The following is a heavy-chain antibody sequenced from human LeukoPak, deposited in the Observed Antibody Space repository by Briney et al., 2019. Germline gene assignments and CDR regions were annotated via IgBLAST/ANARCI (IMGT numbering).Heavy chain of an antibody. J-gene: IGHJ4*02. D-gene: IGHD1-26*01. CDR2: INPNSGDT. V-gene: IGHV1-2*02. Sequence: GASVKVSCTASEYTFTDYYMHWVRQAPGQGLEWMGWINPNSGDTNYAQKFQGRVTMTRDPSISTAYMALTRLRSDDTAVYYCARDAWLVGTTNLYYFDYWGQGTLVTVSS. CDR3: ARDAWLVGTTNLYYFDY. CDR1: EYTFTDYY.